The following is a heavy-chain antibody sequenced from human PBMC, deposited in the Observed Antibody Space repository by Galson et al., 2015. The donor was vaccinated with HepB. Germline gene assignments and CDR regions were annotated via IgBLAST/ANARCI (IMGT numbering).Heavy chain of an antibody. Sequence: SLRLSCAASGFTFSGSAMHWVRQASGKGLEWVGRIRSKANSYATAYAASVKGRFTISRDDSKNTAYLQMNSLKTEDTAVYYCTSIVGANYYYYGMDVWGQGTTVTVSS. J-gene: IGHJ6*02. CDR2: IRSKANSYAT. D-gene: IGHD1-26*01. V-gene: IGHV3-73*01. CDR1: GFTFSGSA. CDR3: TSIVGANYYYYGMDV.